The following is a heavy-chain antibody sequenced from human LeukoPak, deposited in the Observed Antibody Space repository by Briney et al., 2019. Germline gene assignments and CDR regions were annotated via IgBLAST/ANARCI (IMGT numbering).Heavy chain of an antibody. V-gene: IGHV3-23*01. CDR2: ISGSGGRT. Sequence: GGSLRLSCAASGFTFSSYGMNWVRQAPGKGLEWVSTISGSGGRTFYGDSVKGRFSISRDISKNTLYLQMNSLRAEDTAVYYCAKPVRSREDIVVVVAATNLIGGPFDYWGQGTLVTVSS. CDR1: GFTFSSYG. J-gene: IGHJ4*02. CDR3: AKPVRSREDIVVVVAATNLIGGPFDY. D-gene: IGHD2-15*01.